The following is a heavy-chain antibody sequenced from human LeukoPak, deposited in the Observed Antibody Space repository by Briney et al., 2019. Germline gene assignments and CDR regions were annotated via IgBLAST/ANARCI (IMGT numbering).Heavy chain of an antibody. V-gene: IGHV3-23*01. J-gene: IGHJ4*02. D-gene: IGHD2-15*01. CDR3: AKRLGYCSDGSCYFPY. CDR2: ISNNGGYT. Sequence: GGSLRLSCAASGFTFSSSAMSWVRQAPGKGLEWVSVISNNGGYTYYADSVQGRFTISRDNSKSTLCLQMNSLRAEDTAVYYCAKRLGYCSDGSCYFPYWGQGTLVTVSS. CDR1: GFTFSSSA.